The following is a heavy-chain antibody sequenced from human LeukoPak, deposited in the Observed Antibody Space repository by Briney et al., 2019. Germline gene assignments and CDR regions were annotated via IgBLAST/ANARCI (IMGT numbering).Heavy chain of an antibody. J-gene: IGHJ4*02. CDR3: AKCSSGWLFDY. Sequence: GGSLRLSCAASGFTFSSYGMSWVRQAPGKGVEWGSAISGSGAYTYYADSVKGRFTISRDNSKNTLYLQMNSLRADDTAVYYCAKCSSGWLFDYWGQGTLVTVSS. CDR2: ISGSGAYT. V-gene: IGHV3-23*01. D-gene: IGHD6-19*01. CDR1: GFTFSSYG.